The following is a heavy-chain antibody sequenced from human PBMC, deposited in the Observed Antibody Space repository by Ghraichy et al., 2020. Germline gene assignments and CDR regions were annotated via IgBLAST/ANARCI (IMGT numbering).Heavy chain of an antibody. V-gene: IGHV1-69*13. Sequence: SVKVSCKASGGTFSSYAISWVRQAPGQGLEWMGGIIPIFGTANYAQKFQGRVTITADESTSTAYMELSSLRSEDTAVYYCARAGPDDFWSGYSYYYYYMDVWGKGTTVTVSS. D-gene: IGHD3-3*01. CDR2: IIPIFGTA. J-gene: IGHJ6*03. CDR3: ARAGPDDFWSGYSYYYYYMDV. CDR1: GGTFSSYA.